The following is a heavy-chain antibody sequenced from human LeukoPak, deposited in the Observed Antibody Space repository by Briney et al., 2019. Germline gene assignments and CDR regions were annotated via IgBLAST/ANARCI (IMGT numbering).Heavy chain of an antibody. CDR3: ASSQTREGYSYTSFDY. Sequence: GGSLRLSCAASGFTFSTYWMHWVRQAPGKGLVWVSRINSDGSSTSYADSVEGRFTISRDNAKNTLYLQVNSLRAEDTAVYYGASSQTREGYSYTSFDYWGQGTLVTVSS. D-gene: IGHD5-18*01. J-gene: IGHJ4*02. CDR2: INSDGSST. V-gene: IGHV3-74*01. CDR1: GFTFSTYW.